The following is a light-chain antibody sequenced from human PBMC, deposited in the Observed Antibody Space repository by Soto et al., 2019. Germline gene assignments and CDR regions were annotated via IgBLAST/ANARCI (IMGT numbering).Light chain of an antibody. Sequence: QAVVTQPPSASRPPGQRVTISCSGRASNIGSNFVSWYQVVPGTAPKLLIYTNSHRPSGVPDRFSGSRSGTSASLDISGLQSDDEADYFCATWDDNVKGPVFGGGTKLTVL. CDR2: TNS. CDR3: ATWDDNVKGPV. V-gene: IGLV1-44*01. J-gene: IGLJ2*01. CDR1: ASNIGSNF.